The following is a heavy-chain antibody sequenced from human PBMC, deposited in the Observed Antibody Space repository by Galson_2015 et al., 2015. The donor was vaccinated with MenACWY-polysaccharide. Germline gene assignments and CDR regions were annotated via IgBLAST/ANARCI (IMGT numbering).Heavy chain of an antibody. CDR2: VYYTGGT. V-gene: IGHV4-59*08. J-gene: IGHJ6*02. CDR1: GGSINTYY. Sequence: SETLSLTCTVSGGSINTYYWSWIRQPPGKGLECIGYVYYTGGTNYTPSLKSRVTISVDTSKNQISLKLSSVTAADTAVYYCARRNYNYYAMDVWGQGTTVTVSS. CDR3: ARRNYNYYAMDV.